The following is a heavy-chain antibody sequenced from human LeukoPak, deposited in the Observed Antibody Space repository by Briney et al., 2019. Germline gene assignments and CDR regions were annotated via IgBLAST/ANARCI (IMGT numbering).Heavy chain of an antibody. CDR3: ARGYYYDSSGYFLDF. D-gene: IGHD3-22*01. J-gene: IGHJ4*02. CDR2: IYYSGIT. V-gene: IGHV4-59*01. Sequence: SETLSLTCTVSGGSISTYYWSWIRQSPGRGLEWIGYIYYSGITKYNPSLRSRVTISVDTSTNQFSLRLSSVTAADTAVYYCARGYYYDSSGYFLDFWGQGTLVTVSS. CDR1: GGSISTYY.